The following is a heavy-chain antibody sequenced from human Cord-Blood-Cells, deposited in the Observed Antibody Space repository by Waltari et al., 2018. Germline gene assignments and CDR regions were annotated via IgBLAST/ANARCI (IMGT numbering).Heavy chain of an antibody. CDR2: INHSGST. V-gene: IGHV4-34*01. CDR3: ARALRSSSSWYGWFDP. Sequence: QVQLQQWGAGLLKPSETLSLPCAVDGGSFSGYYWSWMRQPPGKGLEWIGEINHSGSTNYNPSLKSRVTISVDTSKNQFSLKLSSVTAADTAVYYCARALRSSSSWYGWFDPWGQGTLVTVSS. CDR1: GGSFSGYY. D-gene: IGHD6-13*01. J-gene: IGHJ5*02.